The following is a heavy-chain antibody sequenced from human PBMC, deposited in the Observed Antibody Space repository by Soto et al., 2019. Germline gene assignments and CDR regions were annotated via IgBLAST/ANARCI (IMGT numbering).Heavy chain of an antibody. V-gene: IGHV3-7*01. J-gene: IGHJ3*02. CDR3: VRRHWSPSKAGAFEI. Sequence: EVQLVESGGGLVQPGGSLRLSCAASGFTFTTYWMSWARQAPGKGLEWVASINQDGNVRYYVDSVKGRFTISRDSAKNSLFLQMNSLRAEDTAMYYCVRRHWSPSKAGAFEIWGQGTMVSVSS. CDR2: INQDGNVR. CDR1: GFTFTTYW. D-gene: IGHD2-8*02.